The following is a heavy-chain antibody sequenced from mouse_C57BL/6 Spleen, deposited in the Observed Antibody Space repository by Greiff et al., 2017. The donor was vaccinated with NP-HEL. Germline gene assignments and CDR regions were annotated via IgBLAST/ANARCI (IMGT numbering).Heavy chain of an antibody. CDR3: ARNPWVYYFDY. CDR1: GYTFTDYY. Sequence: VQLQQSGPELVKPGASVKISCKASGYTFTDYYMNWVKQSHGKSLEWIGDINPNNGGTSYNQKFKGKATLTVDKSSSTAYMELRSLTSEDSAVYYCARNPWVYYFDYWGQGTTLTVSS. V-gene: IGHV1-26*01. D-gene: IGHD4-1*01. CDR2: INPNNGGT. J-gene: IGHJ2*01.